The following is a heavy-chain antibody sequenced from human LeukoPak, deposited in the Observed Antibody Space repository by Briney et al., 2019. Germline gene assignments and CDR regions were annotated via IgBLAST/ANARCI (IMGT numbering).Heavy chain of an antibody. J-gene: IGHJ6*03. CDR2: INHSGST. V-gene: IGHV4-34*01. CDR3: ARRVRYFDWIYYYYMDV. CDR1: GGSFSGYY. D-gene: IGHD3-9*01. Sequence: SETLSLTCAVYGGSFSGYYWNWIRQPPGKGLEWIGEINHSGSTNYNPSLKSRVTISVDTSKNQFSLKLSSVTAADTAVYYCARRVRYFDWIYYYYMDVWGKGTTVTISS.